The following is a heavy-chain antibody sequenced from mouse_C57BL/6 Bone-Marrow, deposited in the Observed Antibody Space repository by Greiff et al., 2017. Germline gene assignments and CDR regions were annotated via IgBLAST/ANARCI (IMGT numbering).Heavy chain of an antibody. V-gene: IGHV1-72*01. CDR2: IDPNSGGT. Sequence: QVQLQQSGAELVKPGASVKLSCKASGYTFTSYWMHWVKQRPGRGLGWIGRIDPNSGGTKYNEKFKSKATLTVDKSSSTAYLQLSSLTSDDSAVYYFARGGCYAMDYCDQGNSTTVSS. CDR1: GYTFTSYW. J-gene: IGHJ4*01. CDR3: ARGGCYAMDY.